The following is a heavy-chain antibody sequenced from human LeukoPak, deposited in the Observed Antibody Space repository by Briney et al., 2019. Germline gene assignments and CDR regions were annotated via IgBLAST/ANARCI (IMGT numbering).Heavy chain of an antibody. J-gene: IGHJ4*02. V-gene: IGHV3-74*01. D-gene: IGHD3-22*01. CDR3: ARGGVDGGSYSEGGFHY. CDR2: FNGVGTST. CDR1: EFTFSNYA. Sequence: PGGSLRLSCAASEFTFSNYAMNWVRQAPGKGLVWVSRFNGVGTSTRYADSVKGRFTISRDNAKSTLYLQMNSLRPEDTAIYYCARGGVDGGSYSEGGFHYWGQGTLVTVSS.